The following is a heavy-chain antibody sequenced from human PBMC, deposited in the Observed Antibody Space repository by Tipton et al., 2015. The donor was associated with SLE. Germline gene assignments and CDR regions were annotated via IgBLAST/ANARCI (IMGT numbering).Heavy chain of an antibody. CDR2: IKQAGSEK. CDR1: GFTFSNYW. J-gene: IGHJ4*02. V-gene: IGHV3-7*01. Sequence: SLRLSCAASGFTFSNYWMSWVRQAPGKGLEWVANIKQAGSEKDYVDSVKGRFTISRDNAKNSLYLQMNSLRAEDTAVYYCTRTENWGQGTLVTVSS. CDR3: TRTEN.